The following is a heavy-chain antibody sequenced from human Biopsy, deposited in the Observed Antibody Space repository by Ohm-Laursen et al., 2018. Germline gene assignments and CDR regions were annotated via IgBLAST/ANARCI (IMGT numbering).Heavy chain of an antibody. CDR3: ARNTGWYGDLCCFDY. J-gene: IGHJ4*02. Sequence: SVKASCKASGYTFTSYYMHWVRQAPGQGLEWMGMINPSGSTTSYPQIFQGRVTMTRDTSKSTVYMELSSLRSADTAVYFCARNTGWYGDLCCFDYWGQGTLVTVSS. CDR2: INPSGSTT. CDR1: GYTFTSYY. D-gene: IGHD6-19*01. V-gene: IGHV1-46*01.